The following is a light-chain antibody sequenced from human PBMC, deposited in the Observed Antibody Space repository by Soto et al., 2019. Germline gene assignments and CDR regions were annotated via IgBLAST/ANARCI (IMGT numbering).Light chain of an antibody. J-gene: IGKJ1*01. CDR3: QQLKSNLIT. CDR1: QSISSN. V-gene: IGKV3-15*01. CDR2: AAS. Sequence: EIVMTQSPATLSVSPGERATLSCRASQSISSNLAWYQQKPGQAPRLLIYAASTRATGIPARFSGSGSGTEFTLTISSLQPEDFATYYCQQLKSNLITFGQGTKVDIK.